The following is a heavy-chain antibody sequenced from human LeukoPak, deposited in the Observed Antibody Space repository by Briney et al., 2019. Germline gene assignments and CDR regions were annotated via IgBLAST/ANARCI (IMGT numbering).Heavy chain of an antibody. Sequence: GGSLRLSCVGSGFTFRSHAMSWVRQAPEKGLEFVSGIYENGGTTYYADSVKGRFTISRDNAKNSLYLQMNSLRAEDTAVYYCARGIEDRITIFGYWGQGTLVTVSS. CDR1: GFTFRSHA. CDR2: IYENGGTT. D-gene: IGHD3-3*01. J-gene: IGHJ4*02. V-gene: IGHV3-23*01. CDR3: ARGIEDRITIFGY.